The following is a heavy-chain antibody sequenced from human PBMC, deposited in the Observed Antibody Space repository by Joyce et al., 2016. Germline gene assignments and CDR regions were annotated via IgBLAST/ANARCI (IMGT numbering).Heavy chain of an antibody. CDR2: ISDDGIDK. D-gene: IGHD6-25*01. Sequence: QVQLVESGGGVVQPGRSLRLSCAASGLTLSNYGVHWVRQAPGKWLEWVAVISDDGIDKYYADSVKGRFTISRDNSKNTVFLEMNSLRTEDTAVYYCAKILTATYSSGWFLDYWGQGTLVTVSS. CDR1: GLTLSNYG. J-gene: IGHJ4*02. V-gene: IGHV3-30*18. CDR3: AKILTATYSSGWFLDY.